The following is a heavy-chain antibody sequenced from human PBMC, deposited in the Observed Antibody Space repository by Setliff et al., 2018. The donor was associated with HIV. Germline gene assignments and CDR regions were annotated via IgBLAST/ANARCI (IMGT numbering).Heavy chain of an antibody. Sequence: TGGSLRLSCTASGFTFGDYDMSWVRQAPGKGLEWVGFIRSKAYGGTTEYAASVKGRFTISRDDSKSIAYLQMNSLKTEDTAVYYCTRARYPSYYDYVWGSYPFDYWGQGTLVTVSS. D-gene: IGHD3-16*01. J-gene: IGHJ4*02. CDR3: TRARYPSYYDYVWGSYPFDY. CDR2: IRSKAYGGTT. CDR1: GFTFGDYD. V-gene: IGHV3-49*04.